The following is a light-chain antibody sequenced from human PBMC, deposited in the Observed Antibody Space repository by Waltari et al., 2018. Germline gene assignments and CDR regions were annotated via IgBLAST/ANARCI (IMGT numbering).Light chain of an antibody. CDR3: CSYAGSYTGV. V-gene: IGLV2-11*01. CDR2: DVS. Sequence: QSALTQPRSVSGSPGQSVTISCTGTSSDDGGYNYVPWYQQHPGKAPKLMIYDVSKRPSGVPDRFSGSKSGNTASLTISGLQAEDEADYYCCSYAGSYTGVFGGGTKLTVL. J-gene: IGLJ3*02. CDR1: SSDDGGYNY.